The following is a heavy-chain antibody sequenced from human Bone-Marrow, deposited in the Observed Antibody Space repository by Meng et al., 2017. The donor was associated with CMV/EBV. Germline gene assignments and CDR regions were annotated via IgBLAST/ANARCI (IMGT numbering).Heavy chain of an antibody. V-gene: IGHV3-15*01. CDR3: TSEHGDDKALDY. CDR2: IKSKIEGATT. CDR1: GFTFSSYA. Sequence: GESLKISCAASGFTFSSYAMSWVRQAPGKGLEWVARIKSKIEGATTDYSAPVKGRFIISRDDSKSTIYLQMTRLQTEDTALYYCTSEHGDDKALDYWGQGTLVTVSS. D-gene: IGHD4-17*01. J-gene: IGHJ4*02.